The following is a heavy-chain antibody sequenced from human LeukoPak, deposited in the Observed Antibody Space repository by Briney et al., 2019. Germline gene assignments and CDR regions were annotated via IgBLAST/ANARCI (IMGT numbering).Heavy chain of an antibody. J-gene: IGHJ6*03. V-gene: IGHV4-59*01. Sequence: PSETLSLTCTVSGGSISSYYWSWIRQPPGKGLEWIGYIYYSGSTNYNPSLKSRVTISVDTSKNQFPLKLSSVTAADTAVYYCARGRYTYYYDSSGYYPYYMDVWGKGTTVTISS. CDR2: IYYSGST. CDR1: GGSISSYY. D-gene: IGHD3-22*01. CDR3: ARGRYTYYYDSSGYYPYYMDV.